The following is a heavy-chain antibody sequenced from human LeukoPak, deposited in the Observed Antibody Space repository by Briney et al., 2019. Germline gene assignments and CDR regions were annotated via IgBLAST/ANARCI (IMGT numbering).Heavy chain of an antibody. CDR1: GLTFSSHW. D-gene: IGHD3-22*01. CDR2: ISYDGGNK. J-gene: IGHJ4*02. Sequence: GGSLRLSCAASGLTFSSHWMHWVRQAPGKGLEWVAVISYDGGNKYYADSVKGRFTISRDNSKNTLYLQMNSLRAEDTAVYYCAKAGGDSSGYYPFDYWGQGTLVTVSS. CDR3: AKAGGDSSGYYPFDY. V-gene: IGHV3-30*18.